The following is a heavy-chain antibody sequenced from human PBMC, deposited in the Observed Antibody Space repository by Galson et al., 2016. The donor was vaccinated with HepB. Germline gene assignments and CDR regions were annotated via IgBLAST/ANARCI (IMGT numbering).Heavy chain of an antibody. V-gene: IGHV3-74*01. CDR3: ARDNTGRFDY. D-gene: IGHD2-8*02. CDR2: ITPDGSRT. Sequence: SLRLSCAASGFTFSSYWMHWVRQDAGRGLVWVSSITPDGSRTAYADSVRGRFTISRDNAKNTLDLQMDSLRAEDTAVYYRARDNTGRFDYWGQGALVTVSS. J-gene: IGHJ4*02. CDR1: GFTFSSYW.